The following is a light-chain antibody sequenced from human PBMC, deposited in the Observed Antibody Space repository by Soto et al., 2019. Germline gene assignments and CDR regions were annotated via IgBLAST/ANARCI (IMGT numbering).Light chain of an antibody. Sequence: IQMHPSPYSLSATVGDSVPITCPASQSISSYLNWYQQKPGKAPKPLIFDASSLENGVPSRFSGSGSGTEFTLTISSLQPDDFATYYCQQYNSYWRAFGQGTKVDIK. CDR3: QQYNSYWRA. CDR1: QSISSY. CDR2: DAS. V-gene: IGKV1-5*01. J-gene: IGKJ1*01.